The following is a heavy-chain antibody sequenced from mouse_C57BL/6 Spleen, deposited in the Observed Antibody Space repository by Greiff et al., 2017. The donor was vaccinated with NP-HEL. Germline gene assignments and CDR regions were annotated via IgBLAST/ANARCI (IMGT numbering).Heavy chain of an antibody. V-gene: IGHV1-55*01. J-gene: IGHJ2*01. Sequence: QVQLQQPGAELVKPGASVKMSCKASGYTFTSYWITWVKQRPGQGLEWIGDIYPGSGSTNYNEKFKSKATLTVDTASSPAYRQLSSLTSEDSAVYYCARLEYYGSSYYFDYWGQGTTLTVSS. D-gene: IGHD1-1*01. CDR2: IYPGSGST. CDR1: GYTFTSYW. CDR3: ARLEYYGSSYYFDY.